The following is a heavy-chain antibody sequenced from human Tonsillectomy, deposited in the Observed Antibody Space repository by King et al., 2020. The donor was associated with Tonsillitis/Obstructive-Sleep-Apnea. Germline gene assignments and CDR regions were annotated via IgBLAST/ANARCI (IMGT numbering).Heavy chain of an antibody. V-gene: IGHV4-39*01. CDR3: ARYNAVELRAFDI. D-gene: IGHD1-7*01. CDR2: VYYSGNT. J-gene: IGHJ3*02. Sequence: QLQESGPGLVKPSETLSLTCTVSVGSFNSNSYYWGWIRQPPGKGLGWIGSVYYSGNTYYNPSLKSRVTISVDTSKNQFSLKLSSVTAADTAVYYCARYNAVELRAFDIWGQGTMVTVSS. CDR1: VGSFNSNSYY.